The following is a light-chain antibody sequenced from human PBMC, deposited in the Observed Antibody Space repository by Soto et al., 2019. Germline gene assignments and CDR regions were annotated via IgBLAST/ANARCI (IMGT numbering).Light chain of an antibody. CDR1: QSVSNN. V-gene: IGKV3-15*01. J-gene: IGKJ5*01. Sequence: EIVMTQSPATLSVSAGERATLSCRASQSVSNNLAWYQQKPGQAPRLLIYAASTRATSVPVRFSGSGSGTGFSLAISSLQSEDFAIYYCQQYDNWPSITFGQGTRLEIK. CDR3: QQYDNWPSIT. CDR2: AAS.